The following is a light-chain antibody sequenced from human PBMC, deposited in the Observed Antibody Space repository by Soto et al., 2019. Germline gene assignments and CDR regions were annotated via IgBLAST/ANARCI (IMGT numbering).Light chain of an antibody. CDR2: DVS. CDR1: SSDVGTYEY. Sequence: QSVLTQPASVSGSPGQSITISCTGTSSDVGTYEYVSWYQHHTGKAPKLMIYDVSNRPSGVSDRFSGSKSGNTASLTISGLQAEDESDYYCSSYASNGDVLFGGGTKLTVL. J-gene: IGLJ2*01. V-gene: IGLV2-14*03. CDR3: SSYASNGDVL.